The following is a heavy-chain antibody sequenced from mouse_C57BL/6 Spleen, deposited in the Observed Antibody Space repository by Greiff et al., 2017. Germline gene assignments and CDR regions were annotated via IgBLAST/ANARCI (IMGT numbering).Heavy chain of an antibody. V-gene: IGHV1-4*01. Sequence: QVQLQQSGAELVKPGASVKMSCKASGYTFTSYWMPWVKQRPGQGLEWIGNINPSSGYTNYNQKFKGKATLTADKSSSTAYMQLSSLTSEDAAVYYCARSYYGSRFDDWGQGTTLTVSS. CDR1: GYTFTSYW. J-gene: IGHJ2*01. CDR3: ARSYYGSRFDD. D-gene: IGHD1-1*01. CDR2: INPSSGYT.